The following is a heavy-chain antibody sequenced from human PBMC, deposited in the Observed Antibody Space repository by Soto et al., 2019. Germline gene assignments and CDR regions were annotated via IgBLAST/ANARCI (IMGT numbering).Heavy chain of an antibody. CDR1: GFTFSSSA. Sequence: GGSLRLSFAASGFTFSSSAMSWVRQSPGRGLEWVSIISGNGGSTYYAASVKGRFTISRDNTKKTLYLQIDSLTAEDTAVYYCAKGSEFSNSYTLDFDFWGQGAMVPVSS. D-gene: IGHD6-6*01. CDR3: AKGSEFSNSYTLDFDF. J-gene: IGHJ4*02. CDR2: ISGNGGST. V-gene: IGHV3-23*01.